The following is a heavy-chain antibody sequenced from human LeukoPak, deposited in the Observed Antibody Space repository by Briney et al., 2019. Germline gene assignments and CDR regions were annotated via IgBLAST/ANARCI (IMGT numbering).Heavy chain of an antibody. Sequence: GESLKISCKGSGYSFTSYWIGWVRQMPGKGLEWTGIIYPGDSGTRYSPSFQGQVTISADKSISTAYLQWSSLKASDTAMYYCARQDCSSTSCPTGDWFDPWGQGTLVTVSS. V-gene: IGHV5-51*01. CDR2: IYPGDSGT. CDR3: ARQDCSSTSCPTGDWFDP. D-gene: IGHD2-2*01. J-gene: IGHJ5*02. CDR1: GYSFTSYW.